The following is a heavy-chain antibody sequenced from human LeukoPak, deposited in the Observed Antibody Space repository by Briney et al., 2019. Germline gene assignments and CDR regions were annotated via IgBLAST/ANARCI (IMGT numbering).Heavy chain of an antibody. CDR1: GFTFSSYA. Sequence: PGGSLRLSCAASGFTFSSYAMSWVRQAPGKGLEWVSAISGSGGSTYYADSVKGRFTISRDNSKNTLYLQMNSLRAEDTAVYYCAKGRDSSGYYYEGFDYWGQGTLVTVSS. CDR3: AKGRDSSGYYYEGFDY. J-gene: IGHJ4*02. CDR2: ISGSGGST. D-gene: IGHD3-22*01. V-gene: IGHV3-23*01.